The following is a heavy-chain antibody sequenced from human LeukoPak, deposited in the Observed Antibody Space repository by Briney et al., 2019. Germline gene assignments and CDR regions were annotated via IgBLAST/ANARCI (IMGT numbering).Heavy chain of an antibody. Sequence: GGSLRLSCAASGFTFSSYGMHWVRQAPGKGLEWVAVISYDGSNKYYADSVKGRFTISRDNSKNTLYLQMNSLRAEDTAVYYCATEASLFYGVYWGQGTLVTVSS. J-gene: IGHJ4*02. V-gene: IGHV3-30*03. D-gene: IGHD2/OR15-2a*01. CDR3: ATEASLFYGVY. CDR1: GFTFSSYG. CDR2: ISYDGSNK.